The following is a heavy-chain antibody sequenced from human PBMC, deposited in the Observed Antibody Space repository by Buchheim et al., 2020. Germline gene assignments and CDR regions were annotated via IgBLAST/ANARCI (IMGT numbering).Heavy chain of an antibody. J-gene: IGHJ4*02. Sequence: QVQLQESGPGLVKPSGTLSLTCAVSGGSISSSNWWSWVRQPPGKGLGWIGEIYHSGSTNYNPSLKSRATISVDTSNNQFSLKLSAVTAADTAVYYCARVEYSSSSNGRDYWGQGNL. CDR2: IYHSGST. CDR3: ARVEYSSSSNGRDY. D-gene: IGHD6-6*01. CDR1: GGSISSSNW. V-gene: IGHV4-4*02.